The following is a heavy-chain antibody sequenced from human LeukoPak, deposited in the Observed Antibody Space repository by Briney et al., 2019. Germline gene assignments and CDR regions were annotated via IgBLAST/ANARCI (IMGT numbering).Heavy chain of an antibody. CDR3: ARAPYYYDSSGPDY. J-gene: IGHJ4*02. D-gene: IGHD3-22*01. Sequence: ASVKVSCEASGYTFTSYGISWVRQAPGQGLEWMGWISAYNGNTNYAQKLQGRVTMTTDTSTSTAYMELRSLRSDDTAVYYRARAPYYYDSSGPDYWGQGTLVTVSS. CDR2: ISAYNGNT. CDR1: GYTFTSYG. V-gene: IGHV1-18*01.